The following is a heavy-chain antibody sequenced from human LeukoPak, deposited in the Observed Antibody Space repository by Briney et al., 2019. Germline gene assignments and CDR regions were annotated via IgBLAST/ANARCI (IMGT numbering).Heavy chain of an antibody. CDR3: ARDLGLNRGFDY. CDR1: GFTFRSYA. D-gene: IGHD1-14*01. CDR2: ISGSGGGT. Sequence: GGSLRLSCAVSGFTFRSYAMGWVRQAPGKGLEWVSGISGSGGGTYYADSVKGRFTISRDNAKNSLYLQMNSLRAEDTAVYYCARDLGLNRGFDYWGQGTLVTVSS. V-gene: IGHV3-23*01. J-gene: IGHJ4*02.